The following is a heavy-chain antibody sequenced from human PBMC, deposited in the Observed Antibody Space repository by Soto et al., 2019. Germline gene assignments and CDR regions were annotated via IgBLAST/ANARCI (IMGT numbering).Heavy chain of an antibody. Sequence: GGSLRRSCADSGFTFSSYGMHWFRQAPGKGLEWVAVISYDGSNKYYADSVKGRFTISRDNSKNTLYLQMNSLRAEDTAVYYCAKSPSYPVHFDYWGQGTLVTVSS. CDR2: ISYDGSNK. CDR1: GFTFSSYG. CDR3: AKSPSYPVHFDY. D-gene: IGHD1-26*01. J-gene: IGHJ4*02. V-gene: IGHV3-30*18.